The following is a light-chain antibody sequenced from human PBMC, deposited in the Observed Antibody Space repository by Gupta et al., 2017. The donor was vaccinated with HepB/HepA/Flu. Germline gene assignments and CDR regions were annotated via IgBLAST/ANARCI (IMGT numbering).Light chain of an antibody. CDR1: QSVSSN. CDR3: QQYDNRPPLT. Sequence: EIVMTQSHDTLSVSPGERAALSCRASQSVSSNLAWYQQKPGRAPRLLIYGASTRATGIPARFSGSGSWTEFTLTISSLQSEDFAVYYCQQYDNRPPLTFGGGTKVEIK. J-gene: IGKJ4*01. V-gene: IGKV3-15*01. CDR2: GAS.